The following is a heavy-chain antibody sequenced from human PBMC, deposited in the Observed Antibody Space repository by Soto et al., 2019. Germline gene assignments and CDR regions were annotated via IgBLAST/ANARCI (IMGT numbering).Heavy chain of an antibody. Sequence: ASVKVSCKASGYTFTSYGISRVRQAPGQGLEWMGWISAYNGNTNYAQKLQGRVTMTTDTSTSTAYMELRSLRSDDTAVYYCARAGYDFWSGYYDAFDIWGQGTMVTVSS. CDR2: ISAYNGNT. J-gene: IGHJ3*02. CDR1: GYTFTSYG. V-gene: IGHV1-18*01. D-gene: IGHD3-3*01. CDR3: ARAGYDFWSGYYDAFDI.